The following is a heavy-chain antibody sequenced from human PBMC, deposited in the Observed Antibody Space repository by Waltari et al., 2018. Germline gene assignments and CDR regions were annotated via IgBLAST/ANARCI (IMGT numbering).Heavy chain of an antibody. CDR1: GFTFSSYS. CDR3: ARSGSIAARPDYYYGMDV. V-gene: IGHV3-21*01. D-gene: IGHD6-6*01. Sequence: EVQLVESGGGLVKPGGSLRLSCAASGFTFSSYSLTWVRQAPGKGLEWVSSISSSSSYIYYADSVKGRFTISRDNAKNSLYLQMNSLRAEDTAVYYCARSGSIAARPDYYYGMDVWGQGTTVTVSS. J-gene: IGHJ6*02. CDR2: ISSSSSYI.